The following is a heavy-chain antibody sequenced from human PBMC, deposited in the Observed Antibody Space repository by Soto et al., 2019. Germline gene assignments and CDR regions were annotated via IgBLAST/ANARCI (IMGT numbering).Heavy chain of an antibody. CDR3: AHRLGPYDFWSGTVGAFDI. CDR2: IYWDDDK. D-gene: IGHD3-3*01. CDR1: GFSLSTSGVG. Sequence: QITLKESGPTLVNPTQTLTLTCTFSGFSLSTSGVGVGWIRQPPGKALEWLALIYWDDDKRYRPSLKSRLTITKDTSKNQVVLTMTNMDPVDTATYYCAHRLGPYDFWSGTVGAFDIWGQGTMVTVSS. J-gene: IGHJ3*02. V-gene: IGHV2-5*02.